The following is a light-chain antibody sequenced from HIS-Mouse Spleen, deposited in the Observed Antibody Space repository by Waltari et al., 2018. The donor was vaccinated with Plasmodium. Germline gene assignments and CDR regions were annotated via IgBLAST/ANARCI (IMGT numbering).Light chain of an antibody. CDR3: QQYDNLLLT. Sequence: DIQMTQSPSSLSASVGDRVTITCQASQDISNYLNLYQEKPGKAPKLPIYDASNLEKGGPSKFNGSGSGTDFTFTISSLQPEDIATYYCQQYDNLLLTFGGGTKVEIK. CDR2: DAS. V-gene: IGKV1-33*01. CDR1: QDISNY. J-gene: IGKJ4*01.